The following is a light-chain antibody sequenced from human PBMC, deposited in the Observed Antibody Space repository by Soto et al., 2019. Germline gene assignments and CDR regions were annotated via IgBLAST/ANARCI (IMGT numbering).Light chain of an antibody. J-gene: IGKJ5*01. CDR1: QGISSY. CDR2: SAS. V-gene: IGKV1-9*01. CDR3: QQLNSYPHT. Sequence: IQFTQSPSSLSASVGDRVTITCRASQGISSYLDWYQQKPGKAPKLLVYSASSLQSGVPSRFSGSGSGTDFTLTISSLQPEDSATYYCQQLNSYPHTFGQGTRLEIK.